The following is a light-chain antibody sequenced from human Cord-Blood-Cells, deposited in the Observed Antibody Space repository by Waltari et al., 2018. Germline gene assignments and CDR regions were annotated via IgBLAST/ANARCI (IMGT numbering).Light chain of an antibody. J-gene: IGKJ4*01. CDR1: QSVSSY. CDR3: QQRSNWPLT. V-gene: IGKV3-11*01. Sequence: EIVLTQSPATLSLSPGERATLSCRASQSVSSYLAWYQQKSGQAPRLLIYDASNRATGIPARFSGSGSGTDFTLTISSLEPEDFAVYYCQQRSNWPLTFGGGTKAEIK. CDR2: DAS.